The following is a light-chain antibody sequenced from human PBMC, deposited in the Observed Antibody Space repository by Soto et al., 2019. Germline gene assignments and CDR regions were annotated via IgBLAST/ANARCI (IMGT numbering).Light chain of an antibody. J-gene: IGKJ2*03. CDR2: AAS. Sequence: DIQMTQSPSSVYASEGDTVTITCRASQGISSWLGWYQQKPGKAPKLLIYAASRFQSGVPSRFSGSGSGTDFTLTISSLQREECATYYCQQANSVPHSFGQGTKLEIK. CDR1: QGISSW. CDR3: QQANSVPHS. V-gene: IGKV1D-12*01.